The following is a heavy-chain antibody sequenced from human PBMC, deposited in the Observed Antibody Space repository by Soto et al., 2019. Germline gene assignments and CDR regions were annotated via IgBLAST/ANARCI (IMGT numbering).Heavy chain of an antibody. D-gene: IGHD3-16*01. CDR2: IFYTGIT. CDR3: AREGVPTHGLDV. CDR1: GDSISSYY. V-gene: IGHV4-59*01. Sequence: QVQLQESGPGLVKPSETLSLTCTVSGDSISSYYWSWIRQPPGKGLELIGYIFYTGITNYNPSFKCRVTMSVDTSETFFSLNLSSVAAADTDVYFCAREGVPTHGLDVWGQGTTVTVSS. J-gene: IGHJ6*02.